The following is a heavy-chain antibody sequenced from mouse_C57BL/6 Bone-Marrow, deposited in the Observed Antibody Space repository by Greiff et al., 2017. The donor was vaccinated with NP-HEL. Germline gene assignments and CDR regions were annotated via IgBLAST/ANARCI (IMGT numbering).Heavy chain of an antibody. CDR3: TRKLLAWFAY. CDR2: IDPETGGT. CDR1: GYTFTDYE. J-gene: IGHJ3*01. V-gene: IGHV1-15*01. Sequence: VQLQQSGAELVRPGASVTLSCKASGYTFTDYEMHWVKQTPVHGLEWIGAIDPETGGTAYNQKFKGKAILTADKSSSTAYMELRSLTSEDSAVYYCTRKLLAWFAYWGQGTLVTVSA.